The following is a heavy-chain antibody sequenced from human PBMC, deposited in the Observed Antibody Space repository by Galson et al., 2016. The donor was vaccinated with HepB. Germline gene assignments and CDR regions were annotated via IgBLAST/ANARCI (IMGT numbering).Heavy chain of an antibody. V-gene: IGHV2-5*02. CDR3: AHSPLVTYWGGCDY. Sequence: PALVKPTQTLTLTCTFSGFSLSTSGVGVGWIRQPPGKALEWLALIYWDNDKRYSPSLKNRLTITKYTSRNQVVLTMTNMDPVDTATYFWAHSPLVTYWGGCDYWGQGALVAV. D-gene: IGHD7-27*01. J-gene: IGHJ1*01. CDR2: IYWDNDK. CDR1: GFSLSTSGVG.